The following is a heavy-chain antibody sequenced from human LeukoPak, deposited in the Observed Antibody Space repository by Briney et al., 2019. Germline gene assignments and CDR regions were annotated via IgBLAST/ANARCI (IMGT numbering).Heavy chain of an antibody. Sequence: SETLSLTCTVSGGSISSYYWSWIRQPPGKGLEWIGYIYYSGSTYYNPSLKSRVTISVDTSKNQFSLKLSSVTAADTAVYYCARGDRSAWFQFDIWGQGTMVTVSS. V-gene: IGHV4-59*08. CDR2: IYYSGST. D-gene: IGHD6-19*01. J-gene: IGHJ3*02. CDR1: GGSISSYY. CDR3: ARGDRSAWFQFDI.